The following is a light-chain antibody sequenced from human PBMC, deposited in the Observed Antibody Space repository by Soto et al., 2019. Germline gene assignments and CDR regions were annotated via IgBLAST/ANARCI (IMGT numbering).Light chain of an antibody. CDR1: QGISRW. CDR2: AAS. J-gene: IGKJ3*01. Sequence: DIQMTQSPSSVSASVGDRITITCRASQGISRWLARYQQKPGRAPKLLIYAASNLQTGVPSRFSGCGSGTDFALTITSLQAEDFATYHCQQAYNFPFTFGPGTKVDIK. CDR3: QQAYNFPFT. V-gene: IGKV1-12*01.